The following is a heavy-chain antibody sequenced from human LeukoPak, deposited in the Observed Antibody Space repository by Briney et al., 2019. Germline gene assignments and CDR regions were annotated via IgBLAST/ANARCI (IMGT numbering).Heavy chain of an antibody. CDR3: ARSTTNIVVVVAATHWFDP. CDR2: ISAYNGNT. D-gene: IGHD2-15*01. Sequence: GASVKVSCKASGYTFTSYGISWVRQAPGQGLEWMGWISAYNGNTNYAQKLQGRVTMTTDTSTSTAYMELRSLRSDDTAVYYCARSTTNIVVVVAATHWFDPWGQGTLVTVSS. CDR1: GYTFTSYG. V-gene: IGHV1-18*01. J-gene: IGHJ5*02.